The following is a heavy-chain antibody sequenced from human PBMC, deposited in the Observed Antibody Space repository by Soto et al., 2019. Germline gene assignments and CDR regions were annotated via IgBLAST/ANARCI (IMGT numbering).Heavy chain of an antibody. Sequence: SETLSLTCAVYGGSFSGYYWSWIRKPPGKGLEWIGDINHSGITDYNPSLKSRVTITLDTSRSQFSLELTSVTAADTAVYYCARGGWSVDLWGQGSLVTVSS. D-gene: IGHD6-19*01. CDR2: INHSGIT. V-gene: IGHV4-34*01. CDR3: ARGGWSVDL. J-gene: IGHJ4*02. CDR1: GGSFSGYY.